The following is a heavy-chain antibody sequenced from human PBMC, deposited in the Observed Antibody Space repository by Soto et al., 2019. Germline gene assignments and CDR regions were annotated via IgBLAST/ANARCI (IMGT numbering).Heavy chain of an antibody. V-gene: IGHV3-21*01. CDR1: GFTFSSYS. CDR2: ISSSSSYI. Sequence: PGGSLRLSCAASGFTFSSYSMNWVRQAPGKGLEWVSSISSSSSYIYYADSVKGRFTISRDNAKNSLYLQMNSLRAEDTAVYYCARDYDFWGGYTHPGYWGQGTLVTVSS. D-gene: IGHD3-3*01. CDR3: ARDYDFWGGYTHPGY. J-gene: IGHJ4*02.